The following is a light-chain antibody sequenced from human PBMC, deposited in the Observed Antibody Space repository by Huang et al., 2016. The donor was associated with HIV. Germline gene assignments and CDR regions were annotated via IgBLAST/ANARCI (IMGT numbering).Light chain of an antibody. J-gene: IGKJ3*01. Sequence: DAVVTQSPLSLTVTPGEPASISCRSSQRFLHSNGYNYLDWYVQKPGQSPHLLIYLGSNRASGVPDRYSGRGSGTDFTLKISRFEAEDVGFYYCMQALQTPVFGPGTKVDIK. V-gene: IGKV2-28*01. CDR1: QRFLHSNGYNY. CDR3: MQALQTPV. CDR2: LGS.